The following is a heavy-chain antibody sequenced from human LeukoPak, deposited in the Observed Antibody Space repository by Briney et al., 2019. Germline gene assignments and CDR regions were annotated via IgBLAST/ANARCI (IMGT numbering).Heavy chain of an antibody. CDR2: IYYRGST. D-gene: IGHD6-6*01. CDR3: ANLARGGNWFDP. J-gene: IGHJ5*02. Sequence: SDTLSLTCTVSGGSINNYYWSWIRQPPGKGLEWIGYIYYRGSTNYNPSLKSRVTFSVDTSKNQFSLKLNSVTAADTAVYYCANLARGGNWFDPWGQGTLVTVSS. V-gene: IGHV4-59*07. CDR1: GGSINNYY.